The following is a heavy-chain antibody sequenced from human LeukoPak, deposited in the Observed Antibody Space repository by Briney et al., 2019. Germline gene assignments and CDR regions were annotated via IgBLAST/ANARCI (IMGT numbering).Heavy chain of an antibody. Sequence: PGESLRLSCAASGFAYRGYSMTWVRQAPGKGLEWVSYISSSSVRSTIYYADSVKGRFIISRDNAKNSLYLQMNSLRVDDTAIYYCARKNGYCSSTSCYLFDYWGQGTLVAVSS. CDR2: ISSSSVRSTI. J-gene: IGHJ4*02. V-gene: IGHV3-48*01. CDR3: ARKNGYCSSTSCYLFDY. D-gene: IGHD2-2*01. CDR1: GFAYRGYS.